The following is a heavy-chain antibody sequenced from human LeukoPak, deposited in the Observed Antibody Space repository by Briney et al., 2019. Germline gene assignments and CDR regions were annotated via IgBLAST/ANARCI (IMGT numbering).Heavy chain of an antibody. J-gene: IGHJ4*02. CDR2: ISGSGGST. CDR1: GFTFSSYA. D-gene: IGHD5-12*01. Sequence: AGGSLRLSCAASGFTFSSYAMSWVRQAPGKGLERVSAISGSGGSTYYADSVKGRFTISRDNSKNTLYLQMDSLRAEDTAVYYCAKDSLVATSPFDYWGQGTLVTVSS. CDR3: AKDSLVATSPFDY. V-gene: IGHV3-23*01.